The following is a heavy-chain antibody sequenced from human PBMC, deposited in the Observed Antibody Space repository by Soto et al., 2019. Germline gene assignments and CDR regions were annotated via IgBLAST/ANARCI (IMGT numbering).Heavy chain of an antibody. CDR1: AFSLSTGGVG. CDR3: IQSRCRGDCLQSYASYYYYGMDV. D-gene: IGHD2-21*02. Sequence: QITLKESGPTLVKPTQTLTLTCTFSAFSLSTGGVGVGWIRQPPGKALEWLALIYWDDDKRYSPSLRSRLTITQDTSQNQVVLTMTNMDPVDTATYYCIQSRCRGDCLQSYASYYYYGMDVWGQGTTVTVSS. V-gene: IGHV2-5*02. CDR2: IYWDDDK. J-gene: IGHJ6*02.